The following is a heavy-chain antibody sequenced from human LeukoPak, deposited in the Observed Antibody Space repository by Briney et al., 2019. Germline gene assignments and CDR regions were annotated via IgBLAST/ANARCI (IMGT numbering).Heavy chain of an antibody. CDR2: ISWNSGSI. CDR1: GFTFDDYA. J-gene: IGHJ4*02. V-gene: IGHV3-9*01. Sequence: PGGSLRLSCAASGFTFDDYAMHWVRHAPGKGLEWVSGISWNSGSIGYADSVKGRFTISRDNAKNSLYLQMNSLRAEDTALYYCAKADSGNFDYWGQGTLVTVSS. D-gene: IGHD1-26*01. CDR3: AKADSGNFDY.